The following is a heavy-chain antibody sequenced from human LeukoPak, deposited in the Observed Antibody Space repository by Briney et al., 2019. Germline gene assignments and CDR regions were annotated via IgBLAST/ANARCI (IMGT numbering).Heavy chain of an antibody. Sequence: GGSLRLSCAASGFTFSSYEMNWVRQAPGKGLEWVSYISNSGRTIYYADSAKGRFTVSRDNAKNSLYLQMNGLRAEDTAVYYCARGGYSGTYYFDYWGQGTLVTVSS. CDR1: GFTFSSYE. D-gene: IGHD1-26*01. CDR2: ISNSGRTI. CDR3: ARGGYSGTYYFDY. J-gene: IGHJ4*02. V-gene: IGHV3-48*03.